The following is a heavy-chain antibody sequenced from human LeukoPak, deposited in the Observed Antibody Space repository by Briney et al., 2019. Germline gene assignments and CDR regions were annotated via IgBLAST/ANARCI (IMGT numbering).Heavy chain of an antibody. J-gene: IGHJ5*02. D-gene: IGHD2-2*01. CDR2: IVPIFGTA. V-gene: IGHV1-69*05. CDR1: GGTFSSYV. Sequence: EASVTVSCKASGGTFSSYVIGWVRQAPGQGLEWMGGIVPIFGTANYALKFQGRVTITTDESTSTTYMALSSLRSEDTAVYYCARGPYCTSANCRGPWFGAWGQGTLVTVSS. CDR3: ARGPYCTSANCRGPWFGA.